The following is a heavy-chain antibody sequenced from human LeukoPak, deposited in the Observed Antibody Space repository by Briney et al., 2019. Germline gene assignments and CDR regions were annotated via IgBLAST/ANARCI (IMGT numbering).Heavy chain of an antibody. CDR3: ASHRFGEPYNYFDY. CDR2: ISYDGSNK. V-gene: IGHV3-30*03. D-gene: IGHD3-10*01. Sequence: GGSLRLSCAASGFTFSSYGMHWVRQAPGKGLEWVAVISYDGSNKYYADSVKGRFTISRDNSKNTLYLQMNSLRAEDTAVYYCASHRFGEPYNYFDYWGQGTLVTVSS. CDR1: GFTFSSYG. J-gene: IGHJ4*02.